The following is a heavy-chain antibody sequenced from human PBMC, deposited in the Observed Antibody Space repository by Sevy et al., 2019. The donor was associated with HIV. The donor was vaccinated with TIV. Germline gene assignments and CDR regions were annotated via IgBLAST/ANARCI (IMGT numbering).Heavy chain of an antibody. CDR1: GYTLTDLS. CDR2: FDPEDGET. Sequence: ASVKVSCKVSGYTLTDLSMHWVRQAPGKGLEWMGGFDPEDGETIYAQKFQGRVTMTEDTSTDTAYMELSSLRSEDTAVYYCATGRIAARGPQNYSMDVWGQGTTVTVSS. V-gene: IGHV1-24*01. D-gene: IGHD6-6*01. J-gene: IGHJ6*02. CDR3: ATGRIAARGPQNYSMDV.